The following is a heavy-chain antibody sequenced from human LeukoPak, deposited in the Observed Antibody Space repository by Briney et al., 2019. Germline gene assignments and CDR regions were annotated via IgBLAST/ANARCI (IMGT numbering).Heavy chain of an antibody. Sequence: SETLSLTCTVSGGSISSGDYYWSWIRQPPGKGLEWIGYIYYSGSTYYNPSLKSRVTISVDTSKNQFSLKLSSVTAADTAVYYCAALGYRSSTSCSIGAFDIWSQGTMVTVSS. CDR1: GGSISSGDYY. J-gene: IGHJ3*02. CDR3: AALGYRSSTSCSIGAFDI. CDR2: IYYSGST. V-gene: IGHV4-30-4*08. D-gene: IGHD2-2*01.